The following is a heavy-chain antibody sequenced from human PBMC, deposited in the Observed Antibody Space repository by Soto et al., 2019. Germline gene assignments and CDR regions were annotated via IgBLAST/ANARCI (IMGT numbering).Heavy chain of an antibody. CDR3: AKDIHYAASNYYFFYGLDV. CDR2: INPNGGRT. Sequence: ASVKVSCKASGYAFSSYFVHWVRQAPGQGLEWLGLINPNGGRTTYAQKFQGRITMTRDTSSNTVYMDLSGLRSEDTAVYYCAKDIHYAASNYYFFYGLDVWGQGTTVTVSS. V-gene: IGHV1-46*01. CDR1: GYAFSSYF. D-gene: IGHD3-16*01. J-gene: IGHJ6*02.